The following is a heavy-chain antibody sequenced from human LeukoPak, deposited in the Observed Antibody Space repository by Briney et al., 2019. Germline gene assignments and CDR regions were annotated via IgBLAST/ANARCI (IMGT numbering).Heavy chain of an antibody. V-gene: IGHV3-33*01. CDR3: ARVHVSYLDY. CDR2: IWYDGSKK. Sequence: GRSLRLSCVSSAFTFIIYGIRLVRQAPGKGLEWVAVIWYDGSKKYYADSVKGRFTISRDNSKNTVDLQMNSLRAEDTAVYYCARVHVSYLDYWGQGTLVTVSS. CDR1: AFTFIIYG. J-gene: IGHJ4*02.